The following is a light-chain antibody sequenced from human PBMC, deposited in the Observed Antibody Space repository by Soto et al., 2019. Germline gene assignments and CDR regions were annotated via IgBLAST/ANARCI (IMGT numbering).Light chain of an antibody. V-gene: IGKV3-11*01. J-gene: IGKJ5*01. CDR1: QSVSNF. Sequence: EIVLTQSPATLSLSPGDRATLSCRASQSVSNFLVWYQQKPGQAPTLLIYDASNRATGIPARFSGSGSGTDFTLTISSLEPEDFAVYYCQQRRNWPPITFGQGTRLEIK. CDR2: DAS. CDR3: QQRRNWPPIT.